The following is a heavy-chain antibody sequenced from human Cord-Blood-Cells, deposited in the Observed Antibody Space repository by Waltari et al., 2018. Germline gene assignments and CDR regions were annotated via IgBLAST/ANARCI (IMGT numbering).Heavy chain of an antibody. CDR1: GGTFSRYA. D-gene: IGHD1-20*01. CDR3: AGGGGGDHNWDDAFDI. J-gene: IGHJ3*02. CDR2: IIPIFGTE. Sequence: QVQLVQSGAEVEKPGSSVKVSCQASGGTFSRYAVRWVRQAPGQGLEWMGGIIPIFGTENNAQKFRGRVTITADKSTSTADMGLSSLRSEDTAVYYCAGGGGGDHNWDDAFDIWGQGTMVTVSS. V-gene: IGHV1-69*06.